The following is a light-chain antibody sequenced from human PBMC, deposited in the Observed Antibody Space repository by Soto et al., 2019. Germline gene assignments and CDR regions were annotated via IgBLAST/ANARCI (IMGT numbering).Light chain of an antibody. V-gene: IGKV4-1*01. J-gene: IGKJ1*01. CDR2: WAS. CDR1: QSVLYSSNNKNY. CDR3: QQYYSPPPWT. Sequence: DIVMTQSPDSLAVSLGERATINCKSSQSVLYSSNNKNYLAWYQQKPGQPPKLLIYWASTRESGVPDRFSGSGSGTDFTHTISSLQAEDVAVYYCQQYYSPPPWTFGQGTKVEIK.